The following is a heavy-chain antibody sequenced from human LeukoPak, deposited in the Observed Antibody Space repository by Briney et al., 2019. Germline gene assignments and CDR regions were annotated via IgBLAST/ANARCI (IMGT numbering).Heavy chain of an antibody. J-gene: IGHJ4*02. CDR3: ARDPNFWSGYPPEY. CDR2: ISYDGSNK. Sequence: PPGGSLRLSCAASGFTFSSYAMHWVRQAPGKGLEWVAVISYDGSNKYYADSVKGRFTISRDNSKNTLYLQMNSLRAEDTAVYYCARDPNFWSGYPPEYWGQGTLVTVSS. CDR1: GFTFSSYA. V-gene: IGHV3-30-3*01. D-gene: IGHD3-3*01.